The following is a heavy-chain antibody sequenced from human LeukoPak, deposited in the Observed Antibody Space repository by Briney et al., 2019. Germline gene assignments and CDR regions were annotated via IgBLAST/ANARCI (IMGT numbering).Heavy chain of an antibody. Sequence: GGSLRLSCAASGFTFSSYAMSWVRQAPGKGLEWVSAISGSGGSTYYADSGKGRFTISRDNSKNTLYLQMNSLRAEDTAVYYCAKGTWSIAARKNAFDIWGQGTMVTVSS. CDR2: ISGSGGST. CDR3: AKGTWSIAARKNAFDI. J-gene: IGHJ3*02. V-gene: IGHV3-23*01. D-gene: IGHD6-6*01. CDR1: GFTFSSYA.